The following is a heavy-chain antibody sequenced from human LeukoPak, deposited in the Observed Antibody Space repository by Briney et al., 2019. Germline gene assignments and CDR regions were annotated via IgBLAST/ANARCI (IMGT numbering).Heavy chain of an antibody. CDR2: IISSSSYI. D-gene: IGHD2-2*01. V-gene: IGHV3-21*04. Sequence: GGSLRLSCAACGFTFCSYSMNWVRQAPGKGVVGGLSIISSSSYIYYADSVKGRFTITRDNAKNTLYLQMNSLRAEDTAVYYCATIPATALTPFDYWGQGTLVTVSS. CDR1: GFTFCSYS. J-gene: IGHJ4*02. CDR3: ATIPATALTPFDY.